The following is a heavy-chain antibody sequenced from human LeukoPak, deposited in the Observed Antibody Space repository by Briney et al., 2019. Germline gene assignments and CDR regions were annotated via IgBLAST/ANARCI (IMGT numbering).Heavy chain of an antibody. CDR1: GFTFSSYS. CDR3: ARVQGGGYRTADY. D-gene: IGHD6-19*01. J-gene: IGHJ4*02. CDR2: ISSSSSYT. V-gene: IGHV3-21*01. Sequence: GGSLRLSCAASGFTFSSYSMNWVRQAPGKGLEWVSSISSSSSYTFYADSVKGRFTISRDNSKNTLFLQMNSLRGEDTAMYYCARVQGGGYRTADYWGQGTLVTVSS.